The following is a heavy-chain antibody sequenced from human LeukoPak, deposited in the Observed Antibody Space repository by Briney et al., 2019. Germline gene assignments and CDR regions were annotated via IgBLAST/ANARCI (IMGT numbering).Heavy chain of an antibody. D-gene: IGHD6-19*01. V-gene: IGHV3-48*04. J-gene: IGHJ6*02. CDR3: ARDGGGGWYSWEYGMDV. Sequence: GGSLRLSCAASGFTFSSYSMNWVRQAPGKGLEWVSYISSSSSTIYYADSVKGRFTISRDNAKNSLYLQMNSLRAEDTAVYYCARDGGGGWYSWEYGMDVWGQGTTVTVSS. CDR1: GFTFSSYS. CDR2: ISSSSSTI.